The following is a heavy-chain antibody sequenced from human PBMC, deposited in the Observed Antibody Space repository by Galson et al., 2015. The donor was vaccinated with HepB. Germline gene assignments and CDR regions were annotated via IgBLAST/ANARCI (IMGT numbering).Heavy chain of an antibody. V-gene: IGHV3-30*04. D-gene: IGHD1-26*01. J-gene: IGHJ4*02. Sequence: SLRLSCAAPGFTFNSYAMHWVRQAPGKGLQWVAVITYDGTNKFYARSVKGRFTISRDNSKNTLYLQMNSLRAEDTAVYYCARDLYIRAGGGGGSFLGYWGQGTLVTVSS. CDR1: GFTFNSYA. CDR2: ITYDGTNK. CDR3: ARDLYIRAGGGGGSFLGY.